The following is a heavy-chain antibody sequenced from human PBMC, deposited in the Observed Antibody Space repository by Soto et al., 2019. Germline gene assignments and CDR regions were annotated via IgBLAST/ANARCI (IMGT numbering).Heavy chain of an antibody. CDR2: IYYSGST. CDR1: GGSISSGGYY. J-gene: IGHJ3*02. V-gene: IGHV4-31*03. Sequence: SETLSLTCTVSGGSISSGGYYWSWIRQHPGKGLEWIGYIYYSGSTYYNPSLKSRVTISVDTSKNQFSLKLSSVTAADTAVYYCAREGYSYGYTRRLGDAFDIWGQGTMVTVSS. D-gene: IGHD5-18*01. CDR3: AREGYSYGYTRRLGDAFDI.